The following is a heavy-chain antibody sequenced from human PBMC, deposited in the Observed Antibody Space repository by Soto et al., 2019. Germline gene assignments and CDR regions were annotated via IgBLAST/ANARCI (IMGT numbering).Heavy chain of an antibody. Sequence: SVKVSCKASGGTFSSCAISWVRQPPGQGLEWMGGIIPIFGTANYAQKFQGRVTITADESTSTAYMALSSLRSEDTAVYYCARDRHRSGYYYGCFDYWGQGSLVTGSS. J-gene: IGHJ4*02. D-gene: IGHD3-22*01. CDR3: ARDRHRSGYYYGCFDY. V-gene: IGHV1-69*13. CDR1: GGTFSSCA. CDR2: IIPIFGTA.